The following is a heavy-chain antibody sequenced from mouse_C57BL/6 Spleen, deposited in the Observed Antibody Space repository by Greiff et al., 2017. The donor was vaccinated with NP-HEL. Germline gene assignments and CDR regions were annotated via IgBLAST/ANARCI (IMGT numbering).Heavy chain of an antibody. V-gene: IGHV1-54*01. J-gene: IGHJ3*01. CDR2: INPGSGGT. D-gene: IGHD2-4*01. CDR3: ARYDYDGSWFAY. Sequence: VQLQQSGAELVRPGTSVKVSCKASGYAFTNYLIEWVKQRPGQGLEWIGVINPGSGGTNYNEKFKGKATLTADKSSSTAYMQLSSLTSEDSAVYFCARYDYDGSWFAYWGQVTLVTVSA. CDR1: GYAFTNYL.